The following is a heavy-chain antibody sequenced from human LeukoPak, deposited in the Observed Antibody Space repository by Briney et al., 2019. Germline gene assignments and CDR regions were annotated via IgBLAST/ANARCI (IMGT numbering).Heavy chain of an antibody. CDR2: MNPNSGNT. CDR3: ASHRRNGYDILTGYYPRDYYYYGMDV. D-gene: IGHD3-9*01. Sequence: ASVKVSCKASGYTFTSYDINWVRQATGQGLEWMGWMNPNSGNTGYAQKFQGRVTMTRNTSISTAYMELSSLTSEDTAVYYCASHRRNGYDILTGYYPRDYYYYGMDVWGQGTTVTVSS. J-gene: IGHJ6*02. CDR1: GYTFTSYD. V-gene: IGHV1-8*01.